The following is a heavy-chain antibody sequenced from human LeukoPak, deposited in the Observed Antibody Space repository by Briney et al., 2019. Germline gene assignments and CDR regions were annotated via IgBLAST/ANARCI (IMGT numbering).Heavy chain of an antibody. J-gene: IGHJ4*02. V-gene: IGHV1-18*01. CDR2: ISGYNYNT. CDR3: ARDKSVATAPRHPFDY. D-gene: IGHD5-12*01. Sequence: GLEWLGWISGYNYNTNYAQMFRGRVTMTIDTSTITAYMELRSLTSDGTAVYYCARDKSVATAPRHPFDYWGQGTLITVSS.